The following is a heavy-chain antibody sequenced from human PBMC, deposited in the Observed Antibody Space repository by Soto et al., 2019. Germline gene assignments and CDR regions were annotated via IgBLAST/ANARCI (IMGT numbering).Heavy chain of an antibody. D-gene: IGHD4-4*01. Sequence: HPGGSLRLFCAASGFTFSSYAMHWVRQAPGKGLEWVAVISYDGSNKYYADSVKGRFTISRDNSKNTLYLQMNSLRAEDTAVYYCARDDVTTAYYYYGMDVRGKCTKITVSS. CDR2: ISYDGSNK. J-gene: IGHJ6*04. CDR3: ARDDVTTAYYYYGMDV. V-gene: IGHV3-30-3*01. CDR1: GFTFSSYA.